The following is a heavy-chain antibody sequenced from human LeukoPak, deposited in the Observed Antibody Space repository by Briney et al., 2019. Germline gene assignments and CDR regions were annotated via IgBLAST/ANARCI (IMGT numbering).Heavy chain of an antibody. D-gene: IGHD2-21*02. V-gene: IGHV4-59*08. CDR2: IYYSGST. CDR1: GGSISSYY. J-gene: IGHJ4*02. CDR3: ARHPPRGYCGGDCYLLPDY. Sequence: SETLSLTCTVSGGSISSYYWSWIRQPPGKGLEWIGYIYYSGSTNYNPSLKSRVTISVDTSKNQFSLKLSSMTAADTAVYYCARHPPRGYCGGDCYLLPDYWGQGTLVTVSS.